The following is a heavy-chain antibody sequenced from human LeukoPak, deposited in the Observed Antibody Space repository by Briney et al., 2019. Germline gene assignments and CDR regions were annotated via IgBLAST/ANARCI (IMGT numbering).Heavy chain of an antibody. CDR1: GYSFTSYW. D-gene: IGHD6-13*01. V-gene: IGHV5-51*01. CDR3: ARHSFSSRWPSDAFDI. J-gene: IGHJ3*02. CDR2: IYPGDSDT. Sequence: GESLKISCKGSGYSFTSYWIGWVRQMPGKGLEWMGIIYPGDSDTRYSPSFQGQVTISADKSISTAYLQWSSLKASDTAIYYRARHSFSSRWPSDAFDIWGQGTMVTVSS.